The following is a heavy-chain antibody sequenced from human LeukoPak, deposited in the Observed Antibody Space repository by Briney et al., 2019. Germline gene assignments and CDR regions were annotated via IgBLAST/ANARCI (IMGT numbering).Heavy chain of an antibody. CDR3: ASPNYDFWSGSSLDAFDI. CDR2: INPNSGGT. D-gene: IGHD3-3*01. Sequence: ASVKVSCKASGYTFTGYYMHWVRQAPGQGLEWMGWINPNSGGTNYAQKFQGRVTMTRDTSISTAYMELSRLRSDDTAVYYCASPNYDFWSGSSLDAFDIWGQGTMVTVSS. CDR1: GYTFTGYY. J-gene: IGHJ3*02. V-gene: IGHV1-2*02.